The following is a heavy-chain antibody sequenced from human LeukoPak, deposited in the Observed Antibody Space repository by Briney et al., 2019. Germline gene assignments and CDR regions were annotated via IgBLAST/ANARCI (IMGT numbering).Heavy chain of an antibody. CDR3: ARDPTFLEWTYDY. D-gene: IGHD3-3*01. CDR2: ISAYNGKT. V-gene: IGHV1-18*01. J-gene: IGHJ4*02. CDR1: VYTFTSYG. Sequence: ASVRVSSTASVYTFTSYGISWVRQAPGQGRERMGWISAYNGKTNYAQKLQGRVTITTDTSTSTAYMELRSLRSDDTAVYYCARDPTFLEWTYDYWGQGTLVTVSS.